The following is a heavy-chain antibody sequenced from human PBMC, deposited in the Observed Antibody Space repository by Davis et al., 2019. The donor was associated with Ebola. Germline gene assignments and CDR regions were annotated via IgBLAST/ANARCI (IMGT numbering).Heavy chain of an antibody. J-gene: IGHJ5*02. Sequence: PSETLSLTCAVYGGSFSGYYWSWIRQPPGKGLEWIGEINHSGSTNYNPSLKSRVTISVDTSKNQFSLKLSSVTAADTAVYYCARSSIVVVPANWFDPWGQGTLVTVSS. CDR2: INHSGST. D-gene: IGHD2-2*01. V-gene: IGHV4-34*01. CDR3: ARSSIVVVPANWFDP. CDR1: GGSFSGYY.